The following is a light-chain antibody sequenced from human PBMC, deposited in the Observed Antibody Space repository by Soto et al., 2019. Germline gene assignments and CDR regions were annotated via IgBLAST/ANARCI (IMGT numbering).Light chain of an antibody. J-gene: IGKJ1*01. Sequence: AIRMTQSPSSFSASTGDRVTITCRASQGISSYLAWYQQKPGKAPKLLIYAASTLQSGVPSRFSGSGSGTEFTLTISSLQPDDFATYYCQQYKSYSTFGQGTKVDIK. CDR2: AAS. CDR1: QGISSY. CDR3: QQYKSYST. V-gene: IGKV1-8*01.